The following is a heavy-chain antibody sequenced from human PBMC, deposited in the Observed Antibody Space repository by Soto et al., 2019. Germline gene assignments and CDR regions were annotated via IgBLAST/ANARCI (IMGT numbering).Heavy chain of an antibody. D-gene: IGHD3-10*01. V-gene: IGHV3-33*01. Sequence: QVQLVESGGGVVQPGRSLRLSCGASGFTFSSYGMHWVRQAPGKGLEWVAVIWYDGSNKYYADSVKGRFTISRDNSKNSLYLQMNSLRAVDTAVYYCARHDLAGDLYFDLWGRGTLVTVSS. CDR2: IWYDGSNK. CDR3: ARHDLAGDLYFDL. J-gene: IGHJ2*01. CDR1: GFTFSSYG.